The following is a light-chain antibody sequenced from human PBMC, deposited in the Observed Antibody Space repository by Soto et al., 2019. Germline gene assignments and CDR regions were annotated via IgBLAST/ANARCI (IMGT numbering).Light chain of an antibody. V-gene: IGLV2-14*01. J-gene: IGLJ1*01. Sequence: QSVLTQPASVSGSPGQSITITCTGTSSDVGGYNHVCWYQQHPGKAPKLIMSEVSNRPSGVSNRFSGSKSGNTASLTISGLQAEDEADYYCSSFTSSTTYVFGTGTKVTVL. CDR2: EVS. CDR1: SSDVGGYNH. CDR3: SSFTSSTTYV.